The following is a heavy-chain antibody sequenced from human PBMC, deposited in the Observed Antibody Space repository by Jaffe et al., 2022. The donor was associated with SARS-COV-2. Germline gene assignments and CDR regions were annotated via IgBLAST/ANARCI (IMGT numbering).Heavy chain of an antibody. CDR2: IYYSGST. D-gene: IGHD4-17*01. CDR3: ARHSNSLTTVTTYYFDY. CDR1: GGSISSSSYY. V-gene: IGHV4-39*01. Sequence: QLQLQESGPGLVKPSETLSLTCTVSGGSISSSSYYWGWIRQPPGKGLEWIGSIYYSGSTYYNPSLKSRVTISVDTSKNQFSLKLSSVTAADTAVYYCARHSNSLTTVTTYYFDYWGQGTLVTVSS. J-gene: IGHJ4*02.